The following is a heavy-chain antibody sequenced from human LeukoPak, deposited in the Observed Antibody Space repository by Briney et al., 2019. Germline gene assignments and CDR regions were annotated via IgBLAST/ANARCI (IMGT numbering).Heavy chain of an antibody. D-gene: IGHD6-19*01. CDR1: GGSISSYY. J-gene: IGHJ4*02. Sequence: SETLSLTCTVSGGSISSYYWSWIRQPPGKGLEWIGYNYYSGSTNYNPSLKSRVTISVDTSKNQLSLKLSSVTAADTAVYYCARLWYSSGPDYWGQGTLVTVSS. CDR3: ARLWYSSGPDY. CDR2: NYYSGST. V-gene: IGHV4-59*08.